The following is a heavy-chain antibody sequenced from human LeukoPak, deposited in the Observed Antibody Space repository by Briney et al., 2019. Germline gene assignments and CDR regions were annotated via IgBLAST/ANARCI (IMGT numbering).Heavy chain of an antibody. CDR1: GFTFSSYA. V-gene: IGHV3-23*01. CDR3: GERLLRGDSDGYVY. Sequence: GSLRLSCAASGFTFSSYAMSWVRQAPGKGLEWVAAISGSGGSTYYADSVKGRFTISRDNSKNTLYLQMNSLRAADTAVYYCGERLLRGDSDGYVYWGQGTLVTVSS. J-gene: IGHJ4*02. CDR2: ISGSGGST. D-gene: IGHD5-18*01.